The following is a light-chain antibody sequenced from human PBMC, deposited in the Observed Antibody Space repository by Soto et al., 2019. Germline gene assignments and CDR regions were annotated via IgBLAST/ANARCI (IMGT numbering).Light chain of an antibody. V-gene: IGKV3-20*01. CDR1: QSVAPSQ. Sequence: EIVLTQSPGTLSLSPGERATLFCRASQSVAPSQLAWYQQKPGQAPRLLIGASSRATGIPDRFSASGSGTDFTLTISRLEPEDFAVYYCQQYGSSPLFPFGPGTTVDIK. CDR2: GAS. CDR3: QQYGSSPLFP. J-gene: IGKJ3*01.